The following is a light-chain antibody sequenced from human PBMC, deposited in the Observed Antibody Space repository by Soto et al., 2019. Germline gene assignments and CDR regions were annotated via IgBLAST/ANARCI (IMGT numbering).Light chain of an antibody. J-gene: IGKJ1*01. CDR2: KVS. V-gene: IGKV2-30*02. CDR1: QSLIHSDGDTY. Sequence: DVVMTQSPLSLPVTLGQPASISCRSSQSLIHSDGDTYLNWFQQSPGQSPRRLIYKVSDRDSGVPDRFSGSGSGTDFTLKISRVEAEDVGIYYCLQGTRWPWTFGQGTEVEIK. CDR3: LQGTRWPWT.